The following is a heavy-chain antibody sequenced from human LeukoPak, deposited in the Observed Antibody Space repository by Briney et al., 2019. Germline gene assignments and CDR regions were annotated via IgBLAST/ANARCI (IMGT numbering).Heavy chain of an antibody. CDR3: ATNQYGDYTLGDY. V-gene: IGHV1-2*02. J-gene: IGHJ4*02. CDR1: GYTFTGYY. CDR2: INPNSGCT. D-gene: IGHD4-17*01. Sequence: ASVKVSCKASGYTFTGYYIHWVRQAPGQGLEWMGWINPNSGCTNSAQKFQGRVTMTRDTSISTAYMELSTLRSDDTAVYYCATNQYGDYTLGDYWGQGTLVSVSS.